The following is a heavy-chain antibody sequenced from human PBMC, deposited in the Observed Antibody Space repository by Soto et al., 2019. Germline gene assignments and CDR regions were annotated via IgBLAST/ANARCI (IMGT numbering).Heavy chain of an antibody. D-gene: IGHD1-26*01. V-gene: IGHV3-30*18. Sequence: SGGPPRLSCAASGFTFSDYAMHWFRQAPGTALEWVAYISADGGDRHYADSVKGRFTISRDNSKSTLNLQMNSLRAEDTAVYYCAKDFTVGAADYYFDYWGQGALVTVSS. J-gene: IGHJ4*02. CDR1: GFTFSDYA. CDR2: ISADGGDR. CDR3: AKDFTVGAADYYFDY.